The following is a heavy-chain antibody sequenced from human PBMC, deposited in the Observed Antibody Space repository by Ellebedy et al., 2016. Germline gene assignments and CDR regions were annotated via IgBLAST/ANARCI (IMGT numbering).Heavy chain of an antibody. Sequence: GGSLRLSXAASGFTFSSYWMHWVRQAPGKGLVWVSRINNDGSTTSYAGSVKGRFTISRDNAKNTLYLQMNSLRAEDTAVYYCTRSDDGYDYWGQGTLVTVSS. J-gene: IGHJ4*02. V-gene: IGHV3-74*01. D-gene: IGHD5-18*01. CDR2: INNDGSTT. CDR1: GFTFSSYW. CDR3: TRSDDGYDY.